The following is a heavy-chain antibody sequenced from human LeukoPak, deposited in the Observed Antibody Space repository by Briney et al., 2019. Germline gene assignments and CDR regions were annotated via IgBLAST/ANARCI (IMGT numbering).Heavy chain of an antibody. J-gene: IGHJ4*02. Sequence: RSLRLSCAASGFTFSTYGIYWVRQAPGKGLEWVAVISYDGNNKYYADSVKGRFTTSRDNSKNTLYLQMNSLRVEDTAVYYSAKGNNYYESSAIDYWGQGTLVTVSS. V-gene: IGHV3-30*18. CDR3: AKGNNYYESSAIDY. D-gene: IGHD3-22*01. CDR2: ISYDGNNK. CDR1: GFTFSTYG.